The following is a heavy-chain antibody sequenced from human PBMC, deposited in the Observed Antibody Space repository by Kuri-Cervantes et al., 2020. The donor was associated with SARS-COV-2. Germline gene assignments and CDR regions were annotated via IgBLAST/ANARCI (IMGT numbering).Heavy chain of an antibody. Sequence: LRLSCTVSGGSISSGSYYWSWIRQPAGKGLEWIGFIHRSGSTNYNPSLKSRVTISVDTSKNQFSLKLSSVTAADTAVYHCARHGYPQSRSSIDYWGQGTLVTVSS. CDR2: IHRSGST. J-gene: IGHJ4*02. D-gene: IGHD5-24*01. CDR1: GGSISSGSYY. V-gene: IGHV4-61*02. CDR3: ARHGYPQSRSSIDY.